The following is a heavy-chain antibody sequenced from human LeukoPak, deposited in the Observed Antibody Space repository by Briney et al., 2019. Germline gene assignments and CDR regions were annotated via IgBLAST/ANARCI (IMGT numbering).Heavy chain of an antibody. CDR3: ARSPGWLRPGDYFDY. D-gene: IGHD5-12*01. Sequence: GESLKISCTGSGYSFTSYWSGWVRQMPGKGLEWLGIICPGDSATSYSPSFDGQATISADASICTAYLQCSRLNASDTALYYGARSPGWLRPGDYFDYWGQGTPVTVSS. J-gene: IGHJ4*02. CDR2: ICPGDSAT. V-gene: IGHV5-51*01. CDR1: GYSFTSYW.